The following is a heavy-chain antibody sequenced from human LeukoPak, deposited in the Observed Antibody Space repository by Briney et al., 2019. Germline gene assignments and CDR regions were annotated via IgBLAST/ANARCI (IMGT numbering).Heavy chain of an antibody. D-gene: IGHD5-18*01. CDR1: GYTFTSYY. V-gene: IGHV1-46*01. CDR2: INPSGGST. Sequence: GASVKVSCKASGYTFTSYYMHWVRQAPGQGLEWMGIINPSGGSTSYAQKFQGRVTMTRDTSTSTVYMELSSLRSEDTAVYYCARTGYSYGYPLLYYFDYWGQGTLVTVSS. CDR3: ARTGYSYGYPLLYYFDY. J-gene: IGHJ4*02.